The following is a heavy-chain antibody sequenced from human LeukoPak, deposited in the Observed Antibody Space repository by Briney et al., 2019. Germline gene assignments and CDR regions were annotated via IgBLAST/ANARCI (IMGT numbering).Heavy chain of an antibody. J-gene: IGHJ4*02. D-gene: IGHD5-18*01. CDR3: ARVSSAMVTQFDY. CDR1: GGSISSYY. Sequence: PSETLSLTCTVYGGSISSYYWSWIRQPPGKGLEWIGYIYYSGSTNYNPSLKSRVTISVDTSKNQFSLKLSSVTAADTAVYYCARVSSAMVTQFDYWGQGTLVTVSS. V-gene: IGHV4-59*01. CDR2: IYYSGST.